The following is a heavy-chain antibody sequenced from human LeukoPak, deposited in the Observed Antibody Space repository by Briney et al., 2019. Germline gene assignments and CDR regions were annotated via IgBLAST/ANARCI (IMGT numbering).Heavy chain of an antibody. Sequence: GGSLRLSSAASGFTVSSNYMSWVRQAPGKGLEWVSVIYRGGSTNYADSVKGRFTISRDNSKNTLYLQMNSLRAEDTAVYYCARETFYYYDSSDYYGIFDYWGQGTLVTVSS. CDR2: IYRGGST. D-gene: IGHD3-22*01. CDR1: GFTVSSNY. V-gene: IGHV3-66*01. J-gene: IGHJ4*02. CDR3: ARETFYYYDSSDYYGIFDY.